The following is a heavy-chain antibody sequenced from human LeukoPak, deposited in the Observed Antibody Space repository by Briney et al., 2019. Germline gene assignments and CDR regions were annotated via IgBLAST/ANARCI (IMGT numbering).Heavy chain of an antibody. Sequence: GASVKVSCKASGYTFTSYGIRWVRQAPGQGLEWMGWISAYNGNTNYAQKLQGRVTMTTDTSTSTAYMELRSLRSDDTAVYYCARDPCSGGSCYPAEWFDPWGQGTLVTVSS. CDR1: GYTFTSYG. D-gene: IGHD2-15*01. V-gene: IGHV1-18*01. J-gene: IGHJ5*02. CDR3: ARDPCSGGSCYPAEWFDP. CDR2: ISAYNGNT.